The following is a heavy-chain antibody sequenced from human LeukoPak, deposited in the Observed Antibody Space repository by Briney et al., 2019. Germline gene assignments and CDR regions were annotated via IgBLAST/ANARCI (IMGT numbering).Heavy chain of an antibody. CDR2: ISYDGSNK. Sequence: PGRSLRLSCAASGFTFSSYAMHWVRQAPGKGLEWVAVISYDGSNKYYADSVKGRFTISRDNSKNTLYLQMNSLRAEDTAVYYCATLPLKYYDFWSGYSDYWGQGTLVTVSS. V-gene: IGHV3-30-3*01. D-gene: IGHD3-3*01. J-gene: IGHJ4*02. CDR1: GFTFSSYA. CDR3: ATLPLKYYDFWSGYSDY.